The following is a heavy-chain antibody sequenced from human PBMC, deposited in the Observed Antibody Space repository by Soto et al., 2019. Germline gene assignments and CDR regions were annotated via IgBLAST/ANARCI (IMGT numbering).Heavy chain of an antibody. Sequence: GASVKVSCKASGYTFTSYDINWVRQATGQGLEWMGWMNPNSGNTGYAQKFQGRVTMTRNTSISTAYMELSSLRSEDTAVYYCARVAGQYDILTGYYWRYAFDIWGQGTMVTVSS. V-gene: IGHV1-8*01. CDR2: MNPNSGNT. J-gene: IGHJ3*02. D-gene: IGHD3-9*01. CDR3: ARVAGQYDILTGYYWRYAFDI. CDR1: GYTFTSYD.